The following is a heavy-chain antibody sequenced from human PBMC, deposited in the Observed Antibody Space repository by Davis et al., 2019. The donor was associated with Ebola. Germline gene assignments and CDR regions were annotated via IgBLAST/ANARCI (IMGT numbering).Heavy chain of an antibody. CDR2: INSEGRKT. J-gene: IGHJ3*01. CDR1: GFTFSSYW. D-gene: IGHD1-26*01. V-gene: IGHV3-74*01. CDR3: AREGATTGWHDDFDV. Sequence: HTGGSLRLSCAASGFTFSSYWMHWVRQVPGKGLVWVAFINSEGRKTDYADSVRGRFTISRDNAKNTLYLQMNSLRAEDTALYYCAREGATTGWHDDFDVWGQGTMVTVAS.